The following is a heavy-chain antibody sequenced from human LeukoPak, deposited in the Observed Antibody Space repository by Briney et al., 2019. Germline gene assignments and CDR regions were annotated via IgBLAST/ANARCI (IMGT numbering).Heavy chain of an antibody. CDR1: GGTFSSYA. CDR2: IIPILGIA. V-gene: IGHV1-69*04. D-gene: IGHD2-2*01. J-gene: IGHJ3*02. Sequence: SVKVSCKASGGTFSSYAISWVRQAPGQGLEWMGRIIPILGIANYAQKFQGRVTITADKSTSTAYMELSSLRSEDTAVYYCARNYCSSTSCYYAGIFDAFDIWGQGTMVTVSS. CDR3: ARNYCSSTSCYYAGIFDAFDI.